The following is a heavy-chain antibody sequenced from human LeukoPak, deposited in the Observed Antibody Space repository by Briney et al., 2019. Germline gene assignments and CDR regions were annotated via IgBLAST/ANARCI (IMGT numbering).Heavy chain of an antibody. V-gene: IGHV4-39*01. CDR3: ARLAAILKRSNWFHP. D-gene: IGHD2-2*02. CDR1: GGSISSSSYC. J-gene: IGHJ5*02. CDR2: IYYSGST. Sequence: SETLSLTCTVSGGSISSSSYCWGWIRQPPGKGLEWIGSIYYSGSTYYNPSLKSRVTISVDTSKNQFSLKLSSVTAADTAVYYCARLAAILKRSNWFHPWGQGTLVTVSS.